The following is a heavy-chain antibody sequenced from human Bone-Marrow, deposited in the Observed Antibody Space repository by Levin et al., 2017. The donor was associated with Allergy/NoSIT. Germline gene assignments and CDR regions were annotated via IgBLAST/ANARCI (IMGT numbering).Heavy chain of an antibody. V-gene: IGHV3-48*01. CDR3: ARDEGSYGDALDI. Sequence: GGSLRLSCAASGFSFSTYGMIWVRQAPGKGLEWISYISARRTTMYYADSVKGRFTISRDDAKNTLYLQMSSLRAADTAVYYCARDEGSYGDALDIWGQGTMVTVSS. D-gene: IGHD2-8*01. CDR2: ISARRTTM. CDR1: GFSFSTYG. J-gene: IGHJ3*02.